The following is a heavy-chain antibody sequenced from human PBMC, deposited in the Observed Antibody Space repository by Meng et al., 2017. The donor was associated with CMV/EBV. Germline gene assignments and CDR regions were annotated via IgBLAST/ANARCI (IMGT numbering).Heavy chain of an antibody. CDR1: GFTFSSYS. Sequence: GESLKISCAASGFTFSSYSMNLVRQAPGKGLEWVSSISSSSSYIYYADSVKGRFTISRDNAKNSLYLQMNSLRAEDTAVYYCARRMGKGEWELLGPTLEDAFDIWGQGTMVTVSS. CDR2: ISSSSSYI. D-gene: IGHD1-26*01. J-gene: IGHJ3*02. CDR3: ARRMGKGEWELLGPTLEDAFDI. V-gene: IGHV3-21*01.